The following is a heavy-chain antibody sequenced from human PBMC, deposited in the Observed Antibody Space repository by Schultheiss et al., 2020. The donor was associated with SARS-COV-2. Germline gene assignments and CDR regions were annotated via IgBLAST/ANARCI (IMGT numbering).Heavy chain of an antibody. D-gene: IGHD3-3*01. V-gene: IGHV3-9*01. CDR2: ISWNSGSI. CDR3: ASGPHPQGWFDP. CDR1: GFTFSSYA. Sequence: SLRISCAASGFTFSSYAMHWVRQAPGKGLEWVSGISWNSGSIGYADSVKGRFTISRDNAKNSLYLQMNSLRAEDTAVYYCASGPHPQGWFDPWGQGTLSPSPQ. J-gene: IGHJ5*02.